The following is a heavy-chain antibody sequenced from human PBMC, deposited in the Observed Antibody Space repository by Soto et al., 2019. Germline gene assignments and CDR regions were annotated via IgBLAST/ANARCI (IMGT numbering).Heavy chain of an antibody. V-gene: IGHV1-18*01. J-gene: IGHJ6*02. CDR3: ARDQGITTFGVYPMHHYGMDV. D-gene: IGHD3-3*01. Sequence: ASVKVSCKASGYTFTRSGISWVRQAPGQGLEWLGWINPDNGNTNYAQHLQGRVSLTTDTSTSTAYMDLRSLRSDDTAVYYCARDQGITTFGVYPMHHYGMDVWGQGTTVTVSS. CDR2: INPDNGNT. CDR1: GYTFTRSG.